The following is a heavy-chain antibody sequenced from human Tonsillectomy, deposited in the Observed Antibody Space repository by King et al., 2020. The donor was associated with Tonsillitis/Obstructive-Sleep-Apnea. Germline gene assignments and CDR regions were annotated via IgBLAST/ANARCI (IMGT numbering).Heavy chain of an antibody. CDR1: GGTFSSYA. Sequence: QLVQSGAEVKKPGSSVKVSCKASGGTFSSYAISWVRQAPGQGLEWMGRIIPILGIANYAQKFQGRVTITAEKSTSTAYMELSSLRSEDTAVYYCAASGYCSSTSCYTLDYYYYMDVWGKGTTVTVSS. V-gene: IGHV1-69*09. CDR3: AASGYCSSTSCYTLDYYYYMDV. CDR2: IIPILGIA. J-gene: IGHJ6*03. D-gene: IGHD2-2*02.